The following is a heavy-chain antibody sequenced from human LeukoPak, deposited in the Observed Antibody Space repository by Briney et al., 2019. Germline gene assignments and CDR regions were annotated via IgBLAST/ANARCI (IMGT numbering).Heavy chain of an antibody. CDR1: GGSFSGYY. D-gene: IGHD5-18*01. V-gene: IGHV4-34*01. CDR3: ARASFNSYGIDGFDY. J-gene: IGHJ4*02. CDR2: INHSGST. Sequence: SSETLSLTCAVYGGSFSGYYWSWIRQPPGKGLEWIGEINHSGSTNYNPSLKSRVTLSVDTSKNQFSLKLNSVTATDTAVYYCARASFNSYGIDGFDYWGQGTLVTVSS.